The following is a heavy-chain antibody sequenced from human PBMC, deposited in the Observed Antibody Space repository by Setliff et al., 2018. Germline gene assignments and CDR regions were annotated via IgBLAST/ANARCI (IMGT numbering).Heavy chain of an antibody. D-gene: IGHD3-22*01. Sequence: SETLSLTCTVSGGSMSGDNYYWGWFRQPPGKGLEWIGSFYPSGNTPYNPSLKSRVTISADTSKNQFSLKLTSVSAADTAVYYCARRDSTGFYGYSFDFWGQGTLVTVSS. J-gene: IGHJ4*02. V-gene: IGHV4-39*01. CDR2: FYPSGNT. CDR1: GGSMSGDNYY. CDR3: ARRDSTGFYGYSFDF.